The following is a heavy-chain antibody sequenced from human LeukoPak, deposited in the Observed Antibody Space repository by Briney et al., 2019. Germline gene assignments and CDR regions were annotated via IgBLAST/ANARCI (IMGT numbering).Heavy chain of an antibody. Sequence: GGSLRLSCAASGFTFSSYAMSWVRQAPGKGLEWVSAISGSGGSTYYADSVKGRFTISRDNPKNTLYLQMNSLRAEDTAVYYCAKDLYIRMVRQIDYWGQGTLVTVSS. CDR2: ISGSGGST. D-gene: IGHD3-10*01. CDR1: GFTFSSYA. V-gene: IGHV3-23*01. J-gene: IGHJ4*02. CDR3: AKDLYIRMVRQIDY.